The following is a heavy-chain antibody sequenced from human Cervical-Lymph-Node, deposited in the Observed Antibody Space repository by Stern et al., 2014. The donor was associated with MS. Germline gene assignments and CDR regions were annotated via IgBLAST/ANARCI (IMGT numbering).Heavy chain of an antibody. J-gene: IGHJ4*02. D-gene: IGHD6-19*01. CDR1: GFIFGSQA. CDR3: AKPAVARYFDH. CDR2: ISYDGSSQ. Sequence: QVQLVQSGGGVVQTGRSLRLSCAASGFIFGSQAMHWVRQAPGKGLAWVAVISYDGSSQHYADSVKGRFKISRDNSNNTLYLQMNSLRAEDTAVYYCAKPAVARYFDHWGQGTQVTVSS. V-gene: IGHV3-30-3*02.